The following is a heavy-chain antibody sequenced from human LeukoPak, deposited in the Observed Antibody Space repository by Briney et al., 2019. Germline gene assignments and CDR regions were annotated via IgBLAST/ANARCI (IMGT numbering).Heavy chain of an antibody. CDR2: ISSSGSST. V-gene: IGHV3-21*01. CDR1: GFIFSSYT. CDR3: LRGDVRDY. J-gene: IGHJ4*01. D-gene: IGHD2-21*01. Sequence: GGSLTLSCAASGFIFSSYTMNWVRQAAGKGLEWVSSISSSGSSTHYADSVKGRFTISRDNAKNSLYLQMNSLRTEDAAVYYCLRGDVRDYWGHGTLVTVSS.